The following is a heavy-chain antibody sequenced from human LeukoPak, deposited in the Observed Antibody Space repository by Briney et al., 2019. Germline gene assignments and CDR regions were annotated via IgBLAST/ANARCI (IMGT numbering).Heavy chain of an antibody. J-gene: IGHJ5*02. CDR1: GFTFSSYV. V-gene: IGHV3-30-3*01. D-gene: IGHD3-9*01. CDR3: ARGLTATGSLFDP. CDR2: ISYDGSNK. Sequence: PGGSLRLSCAASGFTFSSYVMHWVRLAPGKGLEWVALISYDGSNKYYADSVKGRFTISRDNPKNTLFLQMNSLRAEDSAVYYCARGLTATGSLFDPWGQGTLVTASS.